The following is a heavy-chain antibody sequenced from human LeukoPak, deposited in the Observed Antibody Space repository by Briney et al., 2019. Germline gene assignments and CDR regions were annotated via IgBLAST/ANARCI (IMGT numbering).Heavy chain of an antibody. J-gene: IGHJ6*03. CDR3: ARAGVSAGTVYYYYYMDV. CDR2: IYYSGST. D-gene: IGHD1-1*01. V-gene: IGHV4-39*07. Sequence: SETLSLTCTVSGGSISSSSYYWGWIRQPPGKGLEWIGSIYYSGSTYYNPSLKSRVTISVDTSKNQFSLKLSSVTAADTAVYYCARAGVSAGTVYYYYYMDVWAKGPRSPSP. CDR1: GGSISSSSYY.